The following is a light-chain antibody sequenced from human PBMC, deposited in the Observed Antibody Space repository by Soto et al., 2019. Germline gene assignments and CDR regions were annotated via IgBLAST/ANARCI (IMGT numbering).Light chain of an antibody. V-gene: IGKV3-11*01. CDR1: PSVSSY. CDR3: QQRSNWPWT. CDR2: DAS. Sequence: ETVLTQSPATLSLSPGERATLSCRASPSVSSYLAWYQQKAGQAPRLLIYDASNRATGIPARFSGSGSVTDFTLTISSLEPEDFAVYYCQQRSNWPWTFGQGPKVEIK. J-gene: IGKJ1*01.